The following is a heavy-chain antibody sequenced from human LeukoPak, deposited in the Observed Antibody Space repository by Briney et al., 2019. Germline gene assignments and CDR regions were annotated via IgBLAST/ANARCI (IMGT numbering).Heavy chain of an antibody. CDR3: ARDLQRSTAAIRWGYYYGMDV. Sequence: GGSLRLSCAASGFTFSSYWMSWVRQAPGKGLEWVANIKQDGSEKYYVDSVKGRFTISRDNAKNSLYLQMNSLRAEDTAVYYCARDLQRSTAAIRWGYYYGMDVWGQGTTVTVSS. D-gene: IGHD2-2*01. CDR2: IKQDGSEK. CDR1: GFTFSSYW. J-gene: IGHJ6*02. V-gene: IGHV3-7*01.